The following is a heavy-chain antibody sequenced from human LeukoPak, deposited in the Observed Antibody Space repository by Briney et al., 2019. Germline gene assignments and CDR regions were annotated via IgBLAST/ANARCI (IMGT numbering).Heavy chain of an antibody. CDR1: GGSISSYY. CDR3: ARTTIFGVVLGMDV. V-gene: IGHV4-59*12. D-gene: IGHD3-3*01. CDR2: IYYSGST. Sequence: SETLSLSCTVSGGSISSYYWSWIRQPPGKGLEWIGYIYYSGSTNYNPSLKSRVTISVDTSENQFSLKLSSVTAADTAIYYCARTTIFGVVLGMDVWGKGTTVTVSS. J-gene: IGHJ6*04.